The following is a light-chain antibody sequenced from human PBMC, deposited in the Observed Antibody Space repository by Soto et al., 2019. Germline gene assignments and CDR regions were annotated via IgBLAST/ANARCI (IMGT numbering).Light chain of an antibody. CDR1: QSVSSN. Sequence: IVMTQYPATLSVSPGERATLSCRASQSVSSNLAWYQQKPGQAPRLLIYGASTRATGIPARFSGSGSGTEFTLTISSLQSEDFAVYYCQQYNNWPPWTFGQGTKVELK. CDR2: GAS. CDR3: QQYNNWPPWT. V-gene: IGKV3-15*01. J-gene: IGKJ1*01.